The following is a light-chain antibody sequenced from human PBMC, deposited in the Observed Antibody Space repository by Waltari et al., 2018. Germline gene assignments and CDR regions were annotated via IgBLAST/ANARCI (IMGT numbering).Light chain of an antibody. Sequence: QSALTQPRSVSGSPGQSVTISCTGANDFVSWYQHHPGKAPRFIIYYVNQRPSGVPDRFSGSKSGNAASLTISGLQPEDEGYYYCSSFADSYTWVFGGGTKLTVL. CDR3: SSFADSYTWV. CDR1: NDF. V-gene: IGLV2-11*01. J-gene: IGLJ3*02. CDR2: YVN.